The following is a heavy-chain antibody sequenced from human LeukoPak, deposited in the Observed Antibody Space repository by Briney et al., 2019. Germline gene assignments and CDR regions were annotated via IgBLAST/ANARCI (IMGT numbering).Heavy chain of an antibody. CDR2: ISAYNGNT. D-gene: IGHD6-13*01. CDR1: GYTFTSYG. CDR3: AKGMDSTIWHLVDD. Sequence: GASVKVSCKASGYTFTSYGISWVRQAPGQGLEWMGWISAYNGNTNYAQKLQGRVTMTTDTSTSTAYMELRSLRAEDTALYYCAKGMDSTIWHLVDDWGQGTLVTVSS. V-gene: IGHV1-18*01. J-gene: IGHJ4*02.